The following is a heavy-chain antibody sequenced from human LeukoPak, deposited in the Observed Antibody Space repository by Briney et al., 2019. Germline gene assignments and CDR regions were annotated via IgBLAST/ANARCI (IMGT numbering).Heavy chain of an antibody. Sequence: PSETLSLTCAVYGGSFSGYYWSGIRQPPGKGLEWIGEINHSGSTNYNPSLKSRVTISVDTSKNQFSLKLSSVTAADTAVYYCARSDRRNWFDPWGQGTLVTVSS. CDR2: INHSGST. CDR3: ARSDRRNWFDP. CDR1: GGSFSGYY. J-gene: IGHJ5*02. V-gene: IGHV4-34*01.